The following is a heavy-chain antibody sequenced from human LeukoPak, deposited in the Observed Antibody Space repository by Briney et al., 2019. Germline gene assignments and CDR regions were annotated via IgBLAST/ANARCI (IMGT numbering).Heavy chain of an antibody. CDR2: ISSSGSTI. CDR1: GFTFSDYY. D-gene: IGHD2-8*01. J-gene: IGHJ6*03. CDR3: ARVVPYYYYMDV. V-gene: IGHV3-11*04. Sequence: GGSLRLSCAASGFTFSDYYLSWIRQAPGKGLEWVSYISSSGSTIYYADSVKGRFTISRDNAKNSLYLQMNSLRAEDTAVYYCARVVPYYYYMDVWGKGTTVTVSS.